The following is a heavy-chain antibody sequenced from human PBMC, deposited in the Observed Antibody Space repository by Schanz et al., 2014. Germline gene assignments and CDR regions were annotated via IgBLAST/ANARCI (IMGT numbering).Heavy chain of an antibody. CDR1: GFTFSSYA. CDR2: ISGSGGST. D-gene: IGHD1-26*01. V-gene: IGHV3-23*01. CDR3: ARNRGSGGQNWCFDL. Sequence: EVQLLASGGGLVQPGGSLRLSCAASGFTFSSYAMSWVRQAPGKGLEWVSSISGSGGSTYYTDSVKGRFTISRDNSKNTLYLQMNSVRAEDTAVYYCARNRGSGGQNWCFDLWGRGTLVTVSS. J-gene: IGHJ2*01.